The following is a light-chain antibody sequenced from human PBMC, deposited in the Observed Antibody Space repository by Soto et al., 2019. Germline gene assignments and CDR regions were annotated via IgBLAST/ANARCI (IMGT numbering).Light chain of an antibody. CDR3: HQYGSSPLT. CDR2: GAS. V-gene: IGKV3-20*01. Sequence: VMTQSPDTLSVSPGERATLSCRASRSVRNKLAWYQQKPGQAPRLLVLGASTRATGIPDRFSGSGSGTDFTLTISRLEPEDFAVFYCHQYGSSPLTFGGGTKVDIK. CDR1: RSVRNK. J-gene: IGKJ4*01.